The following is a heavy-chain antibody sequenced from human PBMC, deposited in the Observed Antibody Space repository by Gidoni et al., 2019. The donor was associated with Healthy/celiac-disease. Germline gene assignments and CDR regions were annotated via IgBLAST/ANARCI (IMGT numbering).Heavy chain of an antibody. CDR3: AKDFGGWPYSYYGMDV. CDR2: ISVSGGST. D-gene: IGHD6-19*01. J-gene: IGHJ6*02. V-gene: IGHV3-23*01. CDR1: VFTFSSYA. Sequence: EVQLLESGGGLVQPGGSLRLSCSASVFTFSSYAMSWVRQAPGKGLEWVSAISVSGGSTYYADSVKGRFTISRDNSKNTLYLQMNSLRAEDTAVYYCAKDFGGWPYSYYGMDVWGQGTTVTVSS.